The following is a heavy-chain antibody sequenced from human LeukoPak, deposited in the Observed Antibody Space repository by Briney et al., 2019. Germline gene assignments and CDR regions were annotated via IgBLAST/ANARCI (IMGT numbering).Heavy chain of an antibody. J-gene: IGHJ4*02. D-gene: IGHD3-22*01. V-gene: IGHV3-48*03. Sequence: GGSLRLSCAASGFTFSSYEMNWVRQAPGKGLEGVSYISSSGSSSGRIIDYADSVKGRFTISRDNAKNSLYLQMNSLRAEDTAVYYCAKVIRASISVIVVVKASFDYWGQGSLVSVSS. CDR2: ISSSGSSSGRII. CDR3: AKVIRASISVIVVVKASFDY. CDR1: GFTFSSYE.